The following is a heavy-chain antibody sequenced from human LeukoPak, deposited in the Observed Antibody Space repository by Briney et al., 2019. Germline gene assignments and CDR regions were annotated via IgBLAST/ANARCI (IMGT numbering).Heavy chain of an antibody. V-gene: IGHV3-53*01. D-gene: IGHD6-19*01. J-gene: IGHJ4*02. CDR2: IYSGGST. CDR3: ARPIAPLYISGGYYFDY. CDR1: GFTVSSNY. Sequence: GGSLRLSCAASGFTVSSNYMSWVSQAPGKGVEWVSIIYSGGSTYNADSVKGRFTISRDNSKNTLHLQMNSLRAEDTAVHYCARPIAPLYISGGYYFDYWGQGTLVTVSS.